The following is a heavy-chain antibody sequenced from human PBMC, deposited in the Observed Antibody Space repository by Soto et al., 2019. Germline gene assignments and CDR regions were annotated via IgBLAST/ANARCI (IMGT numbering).Heavy chain of an antibody. CDR2: ISSSGSTI. CDR3: AKDGQWLDVYLES. Sequence: PGGYLRLSCAASGFPFSDYYMSWIRQAPGKGLEWVSYISSSGSTIYYADSVKGRFTISRDNAKNSLYLQMTRLRAEDTATYYCAKDGQWLDVYLESWGQGTQVTVSS. V-gene: IGHV3-11*01. CDR1: GFPFSDYY. J-gene: IGHJ4*02. D-gene: IGHD6-19*01.